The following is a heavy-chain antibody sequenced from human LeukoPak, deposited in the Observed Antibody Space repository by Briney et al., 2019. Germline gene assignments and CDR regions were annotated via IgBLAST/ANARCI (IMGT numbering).Heavy chain of an antibody. D-gene: IGHD3-22*01. J-gene: IGHJ6*03. CDR2: IYDSGST. Sequence: SETLSLTCTVSGGSIKSYYWSWIRQPPGKGLEWMGYIYDSGSTNYNPSLKSRGTISLDAAKDQFSLRLSSVTAADTALYYCARVRWLNAYYHYYYMAVWGKGTTVTVSS. V-gene: IGHV4-59*01. CDR1: GGSIKSYY. CDR3: ARVRWLNAYYHYYYMAV.